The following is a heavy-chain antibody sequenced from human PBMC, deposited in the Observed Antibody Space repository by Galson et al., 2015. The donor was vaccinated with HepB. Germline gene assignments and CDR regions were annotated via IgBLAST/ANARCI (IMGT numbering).Heavy chain of an antibody. J-gene: IGHJ3*02. CDR2: ISGSGGST. CDR3: AKEGYCSGGSCQKVDDAFDI. V-gene: IGHV3-23*01. CDR1: GYTFTSYA. D-gene: IGHD2-15*01. Sequence: SCKASGYTFTSYAMSWVRQAPGKGLEWVSAISGSGGSTYYADSVKGRFTISRDNSKNTLYLQMNSLRAEDTAVYYCAKEGYCSGGSCQKVDDAFDIWGQGTMVTVSS.